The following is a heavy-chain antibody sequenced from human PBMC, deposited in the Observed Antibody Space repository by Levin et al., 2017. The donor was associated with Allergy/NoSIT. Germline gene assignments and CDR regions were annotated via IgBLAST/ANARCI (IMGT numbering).Heavy chain of an antibody. CDR2: ISYDGSNK. J-gene: IGHJ5*02. CDR3: AKDSSYYDSSGYLT. V-gene: IGHV3-30*18. D-gene: IGHD3-22*01. Sequence: PGGSLRLSCAASGFTFSSYGMHWVRQAPGKGLEWVAVISYDGSNKYYADSVKGRFTISRDNSKNTLYLQMNSLRAEDTAVYYCAKDSSYYDSSGYLTWGQGTLVTVSS. CDR1: GFTFSSYG.